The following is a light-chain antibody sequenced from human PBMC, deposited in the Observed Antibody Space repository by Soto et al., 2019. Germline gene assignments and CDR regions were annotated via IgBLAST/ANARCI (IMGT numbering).Light chain of an antibody. J-gene: IGLJ2*01. V-gene: IGLV2-14*02. CDR1: TSDVGGYDV. CDR2: EVN. CDR3: QVWDSISGAV. Sequence: QSALTQPASVSGSPGQSITISCSGTTSDVGGYDVVSWYQQHPGKAPKLMIFEVNQRPSGVSDRFSGSKSGSLATLTLSRVEARDEADYYCQVWDSISGAVFGGGTKLTVL.